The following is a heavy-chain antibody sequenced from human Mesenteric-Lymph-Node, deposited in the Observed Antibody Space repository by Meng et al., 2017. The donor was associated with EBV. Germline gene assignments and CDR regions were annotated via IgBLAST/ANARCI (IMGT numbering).Heavy chain of an antibody. CDR2: INHSGST. CDR1: GGSFSDYF. V-gene: IGHV4-34*01. D-gene: IGHD3-10*01. Sequence: QLQLQHGGQGPLKPPETLSLTCAVHGGSFSDYFWTWIRQAPGKGLEWVGEINHSGSTKYNPSLKSRVTISVDTSKNQISLNLNSVTAADTAVYYCARPRIRYGSGSYYYWGQGTLVTVSS. J-gene: IGHJ4*02. CDR3: ARPRIRYGSGSYYY.